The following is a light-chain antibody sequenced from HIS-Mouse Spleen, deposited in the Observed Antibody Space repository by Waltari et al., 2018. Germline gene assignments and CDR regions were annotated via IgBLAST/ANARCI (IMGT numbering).Light chain of an antibody. J-gene: IGLJ2*01. CDR2: EVS. Sequence: QSALTQPASVSGSPGQSITISCTGTSSDVGGYNYVSCYQQHPGKAPKLMIYEVSNRPSGGSNRFSGSKSGNTAALTISGLQAEDEADYYCSSYTSSSTHDVVFGGGTKLTVL. CDR1: SSDVGGYNY. V-gene: IGLV2-14*01. CDR3: SSYTSSSTHDVV.